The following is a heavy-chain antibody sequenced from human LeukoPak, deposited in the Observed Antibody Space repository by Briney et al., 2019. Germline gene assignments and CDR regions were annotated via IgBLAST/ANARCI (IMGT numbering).Heavy chain of an antibody. CDR1: GGSISSYY. J-gene: IGHJ4*02. D-gene: IGHD2/OR15-2a*01. V-gene: IGHV4-59*12. CDR2: IYYSGST. Sequence: SETLSLTCTVSGGSISSYYWSWIRQPPGKGLEWIGYIYYSGSTNYNPSLKRRVTIPVDTSKNQFSLKLSSVTAAYTTVYYCARGSMARIPDYWGQGTLVTVSS. CDR3: ARGSMARIPDY.